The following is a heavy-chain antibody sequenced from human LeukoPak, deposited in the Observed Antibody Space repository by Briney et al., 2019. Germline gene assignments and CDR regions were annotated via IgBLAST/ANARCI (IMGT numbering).Heavy chain of an antibody. D-gene: IGHD4-17*01. CDR1: GGTFSSYA. V-gene: IGHV1-69*13. CDR3: ARHYGDYDISRTLFDY. CDR2: IIPIFGTA. J-gene: IGHJ4*02. Sequence: SVKGSCKASGGTFSSYAISWVRQAPGQGLEWMGGIIPIFGTANYAQKCQGRVTITADESTSTAYMERSSLRSEDTAVYYCARHYGDYDISRTLFDYWGQGTLVTVSS.